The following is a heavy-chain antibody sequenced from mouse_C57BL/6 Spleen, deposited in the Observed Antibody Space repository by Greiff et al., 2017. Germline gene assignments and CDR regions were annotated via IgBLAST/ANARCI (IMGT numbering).Heavy chain of an antibody. CDR3: TRDGAQATYYAMDY. J-gene: IGHJ4*01. CDR2: IDPETGGT. Sequence: QVQLKQSGAELVRPGASVTLSCKASGYTFTDYEMHWVKQTPVHGLEWIGAIDPETGGTAYNQKFKGKAILTADKSSSTAYMELRSLTSEDSAVYYCTRDGAQATYYAMDYWGQGTSVTVSS. CDR1: GYTFTDYE. V-gene: IGHV1-15*01. D-gene: IGHD3-2*02.